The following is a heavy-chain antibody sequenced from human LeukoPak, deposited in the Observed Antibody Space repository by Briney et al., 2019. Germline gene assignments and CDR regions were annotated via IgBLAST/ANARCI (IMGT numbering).Heavy chain of an antibody. CDR2: INAYNGNT. J-gene: IGHJ1*01. V-gene: IGHV1-18*01. Sequence: ASVKVSCKASGYTFTSYGINWVRQAPGQGLEWMGWINAYNGNTKYAQKLQGRVTMTTDTSTSTAYMELRSLRSDDTAVYYCARDGETTYYYDSSGYQMWGQGTLVTVSS. CDR1: GYTFTSYG. CDR3: ARDGETTYYYDSSGYQM. D-gene: IGHD3-22*01.